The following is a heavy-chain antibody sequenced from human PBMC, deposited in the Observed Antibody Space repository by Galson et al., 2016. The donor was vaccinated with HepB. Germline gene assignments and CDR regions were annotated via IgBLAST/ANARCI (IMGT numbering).Heavy chain of an antibody. D-gene: IGHD3-22*01. J-gene: IGHJ6*02. CDR2: VSYEGSKK. CDR3: AKDRSWAHYYEGRGYYYGYGMDV. V-gene: IGHV3-30*18. Sequence: SLRLSCAASGVTFGSYGMNWVRQAPGKGLEWLAVVSYEGSKKDYGDDVKGRFTTSRDNSKNTLYLQMNNLRAEDTAVYYCAKDRSWAHYYEGRGYYYGYGMDVWGQGTTVTVSS. CDR1: GVTFGSYG.